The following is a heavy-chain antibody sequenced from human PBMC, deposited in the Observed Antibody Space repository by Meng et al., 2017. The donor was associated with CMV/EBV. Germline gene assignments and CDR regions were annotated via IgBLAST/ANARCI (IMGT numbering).Heavy chain of an antibody. D-gene: IGHD6-19*01. V-gene: IGHV6-1*01. CDR2: TYYWSKWYT. Sequence: RDRVSCYSPAWSSIRQSPSRVLELLGTTYYWSKWYTDYAVSGQSRITINPDTSKNQVSLQLNSVTPEVTAVYYCARGIAVAGTRFDYWGQGTLVTVSS. J-gene: IGHJ4*02. CDR1: RDRVSCYSPA. CDR3: ARGIAVAGTRFDY.